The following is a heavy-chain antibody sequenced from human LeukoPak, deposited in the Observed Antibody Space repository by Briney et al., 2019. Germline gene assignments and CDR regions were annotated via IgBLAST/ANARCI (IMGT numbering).Heavy chain of an antibody. CDR3: ARDGGKDYRYSNHPSEPDY. CDR1: GYTFTSYY. CDR2: INPSGGST. V-gene: IGHV1-46*01. D-gene: IGHD3-16*02. J-gene: IGHJ4*02. Sequence: WASVKVSCKASGYTFTSYYMHWVRQAPGQGLEWMGIINPSGGSTIYAQKFQGRVTMTRDTSTSTLYMELSSLRSEDTAVYYCARDGGKDYRYSNHPSEPDYWGQGTLVTVSS.